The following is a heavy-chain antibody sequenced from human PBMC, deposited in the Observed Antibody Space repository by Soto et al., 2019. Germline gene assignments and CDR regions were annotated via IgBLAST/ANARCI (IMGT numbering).Heavy chain of an antibody. CDR1: VNIFGNSW. CDR3: ASSVVVPSTMNYFDY. J-gene: IGHJ4*02. CDR2: IYPVDSDT. V-gene: IGHV5-51*01. D-gene: IGHD2-15*01. Sequence: GESLKISCKGSVNIFGNSWIAWVRQMPGKGLEWMGIIYPVDSDTKYSPSFQGQVTISADKSISTAYLQWSSLKASDTAMYYCASSVVVPSTMNYFDYWGQGSLVTVSS.